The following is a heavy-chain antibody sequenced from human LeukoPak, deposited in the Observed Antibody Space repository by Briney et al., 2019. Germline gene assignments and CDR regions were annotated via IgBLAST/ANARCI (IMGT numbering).Heavy chain of an antibody. Sequence: SETLSLTCTVSGGSISSSSYYWGWIRQPPGKGLEWIGSMYYSGSTYYNPSLKSRVTISVDTSKNQFSLKLSSVTAADTAVYYCARQEWLARADAFDIWGQETMVTVSS. CDR3: ARQEWLARADAFDI. J-gene: IGHJ3*02. V-gene: IGHV4-39*01. D-gene: IGHD6-19*01. CDR1: GGSISSSSYY. CDR2: MYYSGST.